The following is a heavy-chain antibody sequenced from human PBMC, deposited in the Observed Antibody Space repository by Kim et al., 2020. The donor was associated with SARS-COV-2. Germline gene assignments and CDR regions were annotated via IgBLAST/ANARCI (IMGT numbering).Heavy chain of an antibody. D-gene: IGHD3-3*01. J-gene: IGHJ4*02. Sequence: WYKDYAVSVKSRITINPDTSKNQFALQLNSVTPEDTAVYYCARGLTTIDYWGQGTLVTVSS. V-gene: IGHV6-1*01. CDR2: WYK. CDR3: ARGLTTIDY.